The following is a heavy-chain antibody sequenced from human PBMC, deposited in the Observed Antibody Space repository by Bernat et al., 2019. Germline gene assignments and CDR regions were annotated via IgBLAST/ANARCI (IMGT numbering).Heavy chain of an antibody. CDR1: GFTFDDYA. CDR2: ISWNSGSI. V-gene: IGHV3-9*01. J-gene: IGHJ4*02. CDR3: AKGYSSSWAYYFDY. D-gene: IGHD6-13*01. Sequence: LVESGGGLVQPGRSLRLSCAASGFTFDDYAMHWVRQAPGKGLEWVSGISWNSGSIGYADSVKGRFTISRDNAKNSLYLQMNSLRAEDTALYYCAKGYSSSWAYYFDYWGQGTLVTVSS.